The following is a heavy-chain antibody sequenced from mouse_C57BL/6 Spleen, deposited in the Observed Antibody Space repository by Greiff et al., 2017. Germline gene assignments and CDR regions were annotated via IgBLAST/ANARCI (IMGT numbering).Heavy chain of an antibody. J-gene: IGHJ4*01. D-gene: IGHD3-2*02. V-gene: IGHV1-19*01. Sequence: VQLQQSGPVLVKPGASVKMSCKASGYTFTDYYMNWVKQSHGKSLEWIGVINPYNGGTSYNQKFKGKATLTVDKSSSTAYMELNSLTSEDSAVYYCARSTAQGPSYAMDYWGQGTSVTVSS. CDR3: ARSTAQGPSYAMDY. CDR2: INPYNGGT. CDR1: GYTFTDYY.